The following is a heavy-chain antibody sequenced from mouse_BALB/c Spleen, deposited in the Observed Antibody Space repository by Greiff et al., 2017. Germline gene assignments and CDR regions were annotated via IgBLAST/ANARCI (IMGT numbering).Heavy chain of an antibody. CDR3: AREGYYDSSMDY. J-gene: IGHJ4*01. D-gene: IGHD2-4*01. CDR2: ISSGSSTI. Sequence: EVKLQESGGGLVQPGGSRKLSCAASGFTFSSFGMHWVRQAPEKGLEWVAYISSGSSTIYYADTVKGRFTISRDNPKNTLFLQMTSLRSEDTAMYYCAREGYYDSSMDYWGQGTSVTVSS. V-gene: IGHV5-17*02. CDR1: GFTFSSFG.